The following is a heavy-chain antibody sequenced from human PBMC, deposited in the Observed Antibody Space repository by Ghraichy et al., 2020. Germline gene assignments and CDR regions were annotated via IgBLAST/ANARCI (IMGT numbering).Heavy chain of an antibody. Sequence: SETLSPTCTVSGGSIKGGGYYWSWIRQHSGKGLEWIGYIDNTVNPYYNPSLTSRVSISVDTSKNHFSLRLSSVTAADSAIYYCARALRMRGSQSYFSRAYPHSFYYSGMDVWGQGTTVTVSS. J-gene: IGHJ6*02. V-gene: IGHV4-31*03. CDR3: ARALRMRGSQSYFSRAYPHSFYYSGMDV. CDR2: IDNTVNP. D-gene: IGHD3-10*01. CDR1: GGSIKGGGYY.